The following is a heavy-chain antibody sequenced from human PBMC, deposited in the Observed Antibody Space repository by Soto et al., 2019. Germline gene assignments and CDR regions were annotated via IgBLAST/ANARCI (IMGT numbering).Heavy chain of an antibody. Sequence: SETLSLTCTVSGGSISSYYWSWIRQPPGKGLEWIGYIYYSGSTNYNPSLKSRVTISVDTSENQFSLKLSSVTAADTAVYYCARRYGPGFDYWGQGTLVTVSS. CDR2: IYYSGST. CDR1: GGSISSYY. V-gene: IGHV4-59*08. D-gene: IGHD4-17*01. CDR3: ARRYGPGFDY. J-gene: IGHJ4*02.